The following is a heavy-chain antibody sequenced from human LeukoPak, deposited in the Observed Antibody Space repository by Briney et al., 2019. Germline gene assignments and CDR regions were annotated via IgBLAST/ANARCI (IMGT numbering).Heavy chain of an antibody. V-gene: IGHV4-59*01. CDR1: GGSISSYY. J-gene: IGHJ6*02. D-gene: IGHD4-17*01. Sequence: SETLSLTCTVSGGSISSYYWSWIRQPPGKGLEWIGYIYYSGSTNYNPSLKSRVTISVDTSKNQFSLKLSSVTAADTAVYYCARVLGYGDYYYYYGMDVWGQGTTVTVSS. CDR3: ARVLGYGDYYYYYGMDV. CDR2: IYYSGST.